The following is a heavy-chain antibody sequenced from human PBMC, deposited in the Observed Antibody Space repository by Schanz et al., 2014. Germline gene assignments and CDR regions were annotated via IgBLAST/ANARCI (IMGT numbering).Heavy chain of an antibody. V-gene: IGHV4-31*02. Sequence: WTWIRQPPGKGLEWIGYIYDGGSTYYNPSLKSRVTISVDTSKNQFSLRLSSVTAADTAVYYCARARSWPDYWGQGTLVTVSS. D-gene: IGHD6-13*01. CDR3: ARARSWPDY. CDR2: IYDGGST. J-gene: IGHJ4*02.